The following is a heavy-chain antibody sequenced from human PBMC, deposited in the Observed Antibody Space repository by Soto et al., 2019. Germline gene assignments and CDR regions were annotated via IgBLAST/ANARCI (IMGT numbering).Heavy chain of an antibody. CDR1: GGAFSSYA. V-gene: IGHV1-69*13. Sequence: SVKVSCKASGGAFSSYAISWVRQAPGQGLEWMGGIIPICGTANYAQKFQGRVTITADESTSTAYMELSSRRSEDTAVYYCAGPPELTRIYYYYGMDVWGQGTTVTVSS. CDR2: IIPICGTA. J-gene: IGHJ6*02. D-gene: IGHD1-7*01. CDR3: AGPPELTRIYYYYGMDV.